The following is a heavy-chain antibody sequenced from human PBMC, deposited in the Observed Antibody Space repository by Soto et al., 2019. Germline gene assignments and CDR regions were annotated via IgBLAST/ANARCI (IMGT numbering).Heavy chain of an antibody. CDR1: GGTFSSYA. CDR3: ARDTRCSSTSCPWLYNWSAP. D-gene: IGHD2-2*01. J-gene: IGHJ5*02. CDR2: IIPIFGTA. Sequence: QVQLVQSGAEVKKPGSSVKVSCKASGGTFSSYAISWVRQAPGQGLEWMGGIIPIFGTANYAQKFQGRVTITADESTSTAYMELSSLRSEDTAVYYCARDTRCSSTSCPWLYNWSAPWGQGTLVTVSS. V-gene: IGHV1-69*01.